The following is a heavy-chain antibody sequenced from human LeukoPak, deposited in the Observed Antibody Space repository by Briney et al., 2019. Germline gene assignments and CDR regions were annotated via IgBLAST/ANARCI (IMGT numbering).Heavy chain of an antibody. J-gene: IGHJ4*02. V-gene: IGHV3-21*04. CDR2: IFPSGGEI. CDR3: ARDQSSSWPYYFDY. D-gene: IGHD6-13*01. Sequence: GGSLRLSCAASGFTFSTFAMIWVRQPPGKGLEWVSSIFPSGGEIHYADSVKGRFTISRDNAKNSLYLQMNSLRAEDTAVYYCARDQSSSWPYYFDYWGQGTLVTVSS. CDR1: GFTFSTFA.